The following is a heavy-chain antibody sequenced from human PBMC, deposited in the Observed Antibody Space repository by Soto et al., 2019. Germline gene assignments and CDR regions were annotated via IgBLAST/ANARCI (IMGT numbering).Heavy chain of an antibody. V-gene: IGHV1-46*01. CDR2: IDPSGGVT. Sequence: ASVKVSCKASGYTFTKFHIHWVRQAPGQGLEWMGMIDPSGGVTRDAQRFQGRITMTSDTSTSSVYMELRGLTSEDTAVYYCACVFMGQENQETIGYYFDHWGPGALVTVSS. J-gene: IGHJ4*02. D-gene: IGHD1-7*01. CDR1: GYTFTKFH. CDR3: ACVFMGQENQETIGYYFDH.